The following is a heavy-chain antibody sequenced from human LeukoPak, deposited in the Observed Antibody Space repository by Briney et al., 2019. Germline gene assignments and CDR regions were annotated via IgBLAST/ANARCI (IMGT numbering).Heavy chain of an antibody. CDR2: IYYSGST. CDR1: GFTFTSYA. J-gene: IGHJ4*02. D-gene: IGHD6-19*01. CDR3: ARIDRAVAGTIDY. Sequence: GSLRLSCAASGFTFTSYAMSWIRQPPGKGLEWIGYIYYSGSTNYNPSLKSRVTMSVDTSKNQFSLKLSSVTAADTAVYYCARIDRAVAGTIDYWGQGTLVTVSS. V-gene: IGHV4-59*08.